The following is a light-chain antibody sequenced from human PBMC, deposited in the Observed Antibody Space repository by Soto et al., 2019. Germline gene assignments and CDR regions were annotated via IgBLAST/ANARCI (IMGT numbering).Light chain of an antibody. CDR2: DAS. CDR1: QSVSSS. J-gene: IGKJ5*01. CDR3: QQRSNWPST. Sequence: EILVTQSPATLSLSPGERATLSCRASQSVSSSLVWYQQKPGQAPRLLIYDASNRATGIPARFSGSGSGTDFTLTITSLEPEDFAVYFCQQRSNWPSTFGQGTRLEIK. V-gene: IGKV3-11*01.